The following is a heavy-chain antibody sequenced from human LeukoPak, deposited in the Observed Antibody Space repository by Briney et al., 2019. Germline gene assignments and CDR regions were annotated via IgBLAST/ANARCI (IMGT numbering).Heavy chain of an antibody. CDR1: GFTFRTYW. CDR2: IDAEGTTT. J-gene: IGHJ4*02. CDR3: ARRYHYDSSGYQFDY. Sequence: QPGGSLRLSCAASGFTFRTYWMHWVRQAPGKGLVWVSRIDAEGTTTTYADSVKGRFTISRDNAKNTLYLQMNSLRAEDTAVYYCARRYHYDSSGYQFDYWGQGTLVTDSS. D-gene: IGHD3-22*01. V-gene: IGHV3-74*01.